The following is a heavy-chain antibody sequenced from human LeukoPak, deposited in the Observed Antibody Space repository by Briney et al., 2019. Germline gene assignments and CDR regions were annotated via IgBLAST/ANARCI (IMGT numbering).Heavy chain of an antibody. J-gene: IGHJ5*02. CDR3: ARDESDEGWFDP. Sequence: GRSLRLSCAASGFTSSSYGMHWVRQAPGKGLEWVAVIWYDGSNKYYADSVKGRFTISRDNSKNTLYLQMNSLRAEDTAVYYCARDESDEGWFDPWGQGTLVTVSS. CDR2: IWYDGSNK. CDR1: GFTSSSYG. D-gene: IGHD2-21*02. V-gene: IGHV3-33*01.